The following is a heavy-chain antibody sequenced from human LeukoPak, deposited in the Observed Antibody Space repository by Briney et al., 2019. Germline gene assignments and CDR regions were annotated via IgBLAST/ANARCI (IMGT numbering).Heavy chain of an antibody. J-gene: IGHJ4*02. CDR3: ARVVVPAAIVY. D-gene: IGHD2-15*01. V-gene: IGHV4-31*03. CDR1: GDSINMIVNY. Sequence: SQTLSFTCSVSGDSINMIVNYWSWIRHSPGRGPEWIGYIYKGRSTSYTPSLKNRVTISVDTSKKQFSLILESVTAADTAVYYCARVVVPAAIVYWGQGIPVTVSS. CDR2: IYKGRST.